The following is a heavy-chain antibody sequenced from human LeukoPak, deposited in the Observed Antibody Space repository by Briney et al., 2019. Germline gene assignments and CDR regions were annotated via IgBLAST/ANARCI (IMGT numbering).Heavy chain of an antibody. CDR3: ARVVGAAEIYYYMDV. CDR1: GFTFSSYS. V-gene: IGHV3-21*01. CDR2: ISSSSSYI. J-gene: IGHJ6*03. Sequence: GGSLRLSCAASGFTFSSYSMNWVRQAPGKGLEWVSSISSSSSYIYYADSVKGRFTVSRDNAKNSLYLQMNSLRAEDTAVYYCARVVGAAEIYYYMDVWGKGTTVTVSS. D-gene: IGHD1-26*01.